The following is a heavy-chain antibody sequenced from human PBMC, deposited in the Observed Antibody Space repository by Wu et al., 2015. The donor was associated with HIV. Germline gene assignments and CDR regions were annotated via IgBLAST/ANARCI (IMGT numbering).Heavy chain of an antibody. D-gene: IGHD2-2*01. CDR3: ARASKEGAFDV. CDR2: ISIYTGKT. J-gene: IGHJ3*01. CDR1: GYMFTGYY. V-gene: IGHV1-18*04. Sequence: QVQLVQSGAELKKPGASVKVSCKASGYMFTGYYINWVRQAPGQGLEWMGWISIYTGKTKYVQNLQGRVTMTTDTPRSTAYMELRSLRFDDTAMYYCARASKEGAFDVWGPGTMVIVSS.